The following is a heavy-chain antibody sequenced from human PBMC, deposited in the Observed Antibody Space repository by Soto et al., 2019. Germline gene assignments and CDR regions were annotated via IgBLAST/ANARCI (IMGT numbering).Heavy chain of an antibody. CDR3: ARHPSDFWFDP. CDR2: IYYSGST. V-gene: IGHV4-39*01. Sequence: SETLSLTCTVSGGSISSRSYFWGWIRQPPGKGLERIGRIYYSGSTYYKPSLKSRVTVSVDMSKNQFSLKQSSVTAADTAVYYCARHPSDFWFDPWGQGTLVTVSS. CDR1: GGSISSRSYF. J-gene: IGHJ5*02. D-gene: IGHD2-21*02.